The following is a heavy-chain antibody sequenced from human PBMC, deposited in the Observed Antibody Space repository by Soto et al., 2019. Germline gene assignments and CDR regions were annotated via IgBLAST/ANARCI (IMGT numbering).Heavy chain of an antibody. J-gene: IGHJ3*02. Sequence: GGPLRLSCAASGFTFSSYGMHWVRQAPGKGLEWVAVISYDGSNKYYADSVKGRFTISRDNSKNTLYLQMNSLRAEDTAVYYCAKESSPDVGTISGVVILLPPTDAFDIWGQGTMVTVSS. D-gene: IGHD3-3*01. CDR2: ISYDGSNK. V-gene: IGHV3-30*18. CDR3: AKESSPDVGTISGVVILLPPTDAFDI. CDR1: GFTFSSYG.